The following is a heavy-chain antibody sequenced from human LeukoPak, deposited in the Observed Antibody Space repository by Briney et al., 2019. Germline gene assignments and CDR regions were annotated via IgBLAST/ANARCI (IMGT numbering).Heavy chain of an antibody. D-gene: IGHD6-19*01. CDR3: ASEPPPGGSGQGN. J-gene: IGHJ4*02. V-gene: IGHV4-4*02. CDR2: IYHSGST. CDR1: GGSISSSNW. Sequence: PSETLSLTCAVSGGSISSSNWWSWVRQPPGKGLEWIGEIYHSGSTNYNPSLKSRVTISVDKSKNQFSLKLSSVTAADTAVYYYASEPPPGGSGQGNWGQGTLVTASS.